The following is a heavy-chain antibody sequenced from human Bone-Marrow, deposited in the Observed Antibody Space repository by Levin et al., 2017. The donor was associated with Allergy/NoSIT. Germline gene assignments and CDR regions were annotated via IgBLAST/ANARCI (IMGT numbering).Heavy chain of an antibody. J-gene: IGHJ4*02. V-gene: IGHV3-30*19. CDR1: GFTFSTYA. CDR3: AREGDGYCSGGNYYCPFFDS. D-gene: IGHD2-15*01. CDR2: ISYDATHK. Sequence: TGGSLRLSCVASGFTFSTYAMHWVRQAPGKGLKWVAVISYDATHKYYTESVKGRFTISRDSSKNTLFLQMNSLRPEDTAVYYCAREGDGYCSGGNYYCPFFDSWGQGTPVTVSS.